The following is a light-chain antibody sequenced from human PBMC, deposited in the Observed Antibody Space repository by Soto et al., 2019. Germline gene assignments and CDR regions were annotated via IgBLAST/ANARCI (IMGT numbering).Light chain of an antibody. CDR3: QQLKNYPLT. CDR2: AVP. J-gene: IGKJ4*01. Sequence: DIQLTQSPSFLSASVGDRVTITCRASQGISSYLAWYQQRPGKAPKFLMYAVPTLQSGVPSRFSGSGSGTEFALTISSLQPEDFATYYCQQLKNYPLTFGGGTKVDIK. CDR1: QGISSY. V-gene: IGKV1-9*01.